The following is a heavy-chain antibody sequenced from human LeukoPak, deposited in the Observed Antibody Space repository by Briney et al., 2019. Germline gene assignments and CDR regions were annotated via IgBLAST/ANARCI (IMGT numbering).Heavy chain of an antibody. CDR1: GYTFTGYY. CDR2: INPNSGGT. V-gene: IGHV1-2*04. CDR3: ARDLESGGSTTLVFEI. Sequence: ASVKVSCKASGYTFTGYYMHWVRQAPGQGLEWMGWINPNSGGTNYAQKFQGWVTMTRDTSISTAYMELSRLRSDDTAVYYCARDLESGGSTTLVFEIWGQGTMFTVSS. J-gene: IGHJ3*02. D-gene: IGHD3-16*01.